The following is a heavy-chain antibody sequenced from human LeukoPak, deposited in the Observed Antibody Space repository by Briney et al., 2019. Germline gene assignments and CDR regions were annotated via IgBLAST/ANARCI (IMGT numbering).Heavy chain of an antibody. CDR1: GFTFSSYA. D-gene: IGHD3-9*01. V-gene: IGHV3-48*03. CDR2: ISSSGSTI. CDR3: ARDRATIFTYYFDY. Sequence: SPRLSCAASGFTFSSYAMHWVSQAPGKGLEWVSYISSSGSTIYYADSVKGRFTISRDNAKNSLYLQMNSLRAEDTAVYYCARDRATIFTYYFDYWGQGTLVTVSS. J-gene: IGHJ4*02.